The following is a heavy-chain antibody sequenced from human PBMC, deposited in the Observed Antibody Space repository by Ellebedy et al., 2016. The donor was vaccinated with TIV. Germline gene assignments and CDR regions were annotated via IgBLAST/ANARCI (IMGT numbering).Heavy chain of an antibody. CDR2: IKSEADGGTA. CDR3: TTYYDTSGHYGLAVR. V-gene: IGHV3-15*01. D-gene: IGHD3-22*01. CDR1: GFTFSNTW. Sequence: GESLKISCAASGFTFSNTWMSWVRQAPGKGLAWVGRIKSEADGGTADYTAPVKGRFTLSRDDSKTTLYLQMNSLKTEDTAVYYCTTYYDTSGHYGLAVRWGQGTLVMVSS. J-gene: IGHJ4*02.